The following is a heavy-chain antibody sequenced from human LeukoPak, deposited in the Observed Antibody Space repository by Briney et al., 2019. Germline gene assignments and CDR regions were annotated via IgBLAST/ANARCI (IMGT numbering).Heavy chain of an antibody. CDR1: GYTFTSYY. D-gene: IGHD3-22*01. J-gene: IGHJ4*02. CDR2: INPSGGST. V-gene: IGHV1-46*01. CDR3: ARAIYYDSSGYYSGASDY. Sequence: ASVKVSCKASGYTFTSYYMHWARQAPGQGLEWMGIINPSGGSTSYAQKFQGRVTMTRDTSTSTVYMELSSLRSEDTAVYYCARAIYYDSSGYYSGASDYWGQGTLVTVSS.